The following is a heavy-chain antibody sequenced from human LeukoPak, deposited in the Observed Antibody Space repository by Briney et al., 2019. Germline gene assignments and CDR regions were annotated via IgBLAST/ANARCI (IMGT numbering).Heavy chain of an antibody. CDR1: GFTFSTYW. D-gene: IGHD5-24*01. CDR2: IKQDGGEK. CDR3: ARYHRVEGVDY. V-gene: IGHV3-7*05. Sequence: PGGSLRLSCAASGFTFSTYWMTWVRQAPGKGLEWVANIKQDGGEKYYLDSVKGRFTISRDNAKNSLYLQMTNLRADDTAVYFCARYHRVEGVDYWGQGTLVTVSS. J-gene: IGHJ4*02.